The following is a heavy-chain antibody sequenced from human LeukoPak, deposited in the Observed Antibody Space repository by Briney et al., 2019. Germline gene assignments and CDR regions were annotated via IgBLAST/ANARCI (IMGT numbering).Heavy chain of an antibody. V-gene: IGHV1-2*06. CDR3: AGTSYYGSGSYTT. D-gene: IGHD3-10*01. CDR2: INPNSADT. Sequence: GASVKVSCKASGYTFTGYYIHWVRQAPGQGLEWMGRINPNSADTNYAQKFQGRVTMTRDTSISTAYMELSRLRSDDTAVYYCAGTSYYGSGSYTTWGQGTLVTVSS. CDR1: GYTFTGYY. J-gene: IGHJ5*02.